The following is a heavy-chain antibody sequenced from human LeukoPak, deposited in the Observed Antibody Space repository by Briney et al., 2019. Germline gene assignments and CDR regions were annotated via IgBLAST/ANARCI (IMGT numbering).Heavy chain of an antibody. D-gene: IGHD6-19*01. Sequence: PGGSLRLSCAASGFTFSSYSMNWVRQAPGKRLEWVSYISSSSSTIYYADSVRGRFTISRDNAKNSLYLQMNSLRAGDTAVYYCARDGSLARLVDYYYYYMDVWGKGTTVTVSS. CDR1: GFTFSSYS. CDR3: ARDGSLARLVDYYYYYMDV. V-gene: IGHV3-48*04. CDR2: ISSSSSTI. J-gene: IGHJ6*03.